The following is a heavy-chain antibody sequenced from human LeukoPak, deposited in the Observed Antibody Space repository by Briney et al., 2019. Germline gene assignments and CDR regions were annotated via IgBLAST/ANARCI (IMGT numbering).Heavy chain of an antibody. CDR1: GGSISSRSYY. CDR2: IYYNGNT. CDR3: ARAYGYGFFRGFFDY. V-gene: IGHV4-39*07. J-gene: IGHJ4*02. Sequence: KPSETLSLTCTVSGGSISSRSYYWGWIRQPPGKGLEWIGSIYYNGNTYYNPSLKSRVTISVDTSKNLFSLNLTSVTAADTAVYFCARAYGYGFFRGFFDYWGQGNMVTVSS. D-gene: IGHD5-18*01.